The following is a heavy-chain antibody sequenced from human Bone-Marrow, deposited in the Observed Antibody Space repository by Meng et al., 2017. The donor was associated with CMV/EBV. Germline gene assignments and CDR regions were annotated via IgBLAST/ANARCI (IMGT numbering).Heavy chain of an antibody. V-gene: IGHV4-39*01. D-gene: IGHD3-10*01. J-gene: IGHJ6*02. CDR2: IYYSGST. CDR1: GGSISSSSYY. CDR3: ARRITMVRGVTYYYGMDV. Sequence: SETLSLTCTVSGGSISSSSYYWGWIRQPPGKGLEWIGSIYYSGSTYYNPSLKSRVTISVDTSKNQFSLKLSSVTAADTAVYYCARRITMVRGVTYYYGMDVWGQGTTVTVYS.